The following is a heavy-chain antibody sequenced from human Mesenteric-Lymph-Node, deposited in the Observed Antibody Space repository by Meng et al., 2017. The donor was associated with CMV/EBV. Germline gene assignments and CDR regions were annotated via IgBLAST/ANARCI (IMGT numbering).Heavy chain of an antibody. Sequence: SETLSLTCTVPGGSVSSYFWSWIRQSPGRGLEWIAYISSSGSTNYNPSLRSRVTMSVDTSKNQLSLDFSSVTAADTAVYYCARGLITGNYYYGMDVWGPGTTVTVSS. D-gene: IGHD3-16*01. V-gene: IGHV4-59*02. CDR3: ARGLITGNYYYGMDV. CDR1: GGSVSSYF. J-gene: IGHJ6*02. CDR2: ISSSGST.